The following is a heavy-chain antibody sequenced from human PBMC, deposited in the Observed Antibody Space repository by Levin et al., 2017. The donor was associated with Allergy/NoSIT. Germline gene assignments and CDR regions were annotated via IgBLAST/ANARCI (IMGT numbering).Heavy chain of an antibody. CDR3: ARVRVPLHWCFDL. V-gene: IGHV3-72*01. J-gene: IGHJ2*01. CDR2: TTNKANSYTT. CDR1: GFTLSDHY. Sequence: LSLTCVAAGFTLSDHYIDWVRQTPGKGLEWVGRTTNKANSYTTDYAASVKGRFTISRDDSKNSLYLQINSLKIDDTAVYYCARVRVPLHWCFDLWGRGTLVTVSS.